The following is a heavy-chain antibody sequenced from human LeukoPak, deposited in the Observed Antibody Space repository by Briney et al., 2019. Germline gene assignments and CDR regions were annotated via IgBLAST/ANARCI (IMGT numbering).Heavy chain of an antibody. CDR3: ARDRNGPDYYYDSSDVGYYFDY. Sequence: PGGSLRLSCAASGFTFSSYSMNWVRQAPGKGLEWVSAISGSGGSTYYADSVKGRFTISRDNSKNTLYLQMNSLRAEDTAVYYCARDRNGPDYYYDSSDVGYYFDYWGQGTLVTVSS. D-gene: IGHD3-22*01. CDR2: ISGSGGST. J-gene: IGHJ4*02. CDR1: GFTFSSYS. V-gene: IGHV3-23*01.